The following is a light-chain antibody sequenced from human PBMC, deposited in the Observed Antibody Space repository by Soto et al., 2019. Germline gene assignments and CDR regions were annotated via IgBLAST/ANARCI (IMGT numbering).Light chain of an antibody. CDR1: SSDVGGYNY. CDR3: SSYTSSSTLAV. CDR2: DVS. Sequence: QSVLTQPASVSGSPGQSITISCTGTSSDVGGYNYVSWYQQHPGKAPKLMIYDVSNRPSGVSNRFSGSKSGNTASLTISGXXXXXXXDXYCSSYTSSSTLAVFGGGTQLTVL. V-gene: IGLV2-14*01. J-gene: IGLJ7*01.